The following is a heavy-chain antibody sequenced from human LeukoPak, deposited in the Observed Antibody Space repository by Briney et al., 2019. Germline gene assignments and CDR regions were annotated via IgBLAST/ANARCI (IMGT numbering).Heavy chain of an antibody. J-gene: IGHJ3*02. Sequence: PSETLSLTCAVSSYSISSDYYWGWIRQPPGKGLEWIGTIFHSGSTYYNPSLVSRVSMSVDTSKNQFSLKLYSVTAADTAVYSCARHSQWGLVPWTFDIWGRGTMVTASS. V-gene: IGHV4-38-2*01. CDR3: ARHSQWGLVPWTFDI. CDR2: IFHSGST. CDR1: SYSISSDYY. D-gene: IGHD2-21*01.